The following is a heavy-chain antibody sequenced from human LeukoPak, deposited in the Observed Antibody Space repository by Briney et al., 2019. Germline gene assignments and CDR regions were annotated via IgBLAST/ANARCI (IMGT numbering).Heavy chain of an antibody. CDR2: ISGNNGNT. CDR1: DYTFTSYG. J-gene: IGHJ4*02. V-gene: IGHV1-18*01. CDR3: ARDRGAEADNDY. D-gene: IGHD6-19*01. Sequence: ASVKVSCKASDYTFTSYGISWVRQAPGQGLEWMGWISGNNGNTNYAQKLQGRVTMTTDTSTSTAYMELRSLRSDDTAVYYCARDRGAEADNDYWGQGTLVTVSS.